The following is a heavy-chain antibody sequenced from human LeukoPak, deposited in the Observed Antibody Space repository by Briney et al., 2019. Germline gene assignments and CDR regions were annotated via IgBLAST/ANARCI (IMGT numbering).Heavy chain of an antibody. D-gene: IGHD3-3*01. CDR2: IYSGDST. CDR1: GFSSTY. Sequence: PGGSLRLSCVASGFSSTYMSWVCQAPGKGLEWVSVIYSGDSTYYADSVKGRFTISRDISKNTLYLQMNSLRPEDTAVYHCARDLWDATGYWGQGTLVTVAS. CDR3: ARDLWDATGY. V-gene: IGHV3-66*02. J-gene: IGHJ4*02.